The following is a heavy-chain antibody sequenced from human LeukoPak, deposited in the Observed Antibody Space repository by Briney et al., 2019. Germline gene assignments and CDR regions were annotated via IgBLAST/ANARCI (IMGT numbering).Heavy chain of an antibody. D-gene: IGHD3-22*01. J-gene: IGHJ4*02. CDR3: ARNYYDSSGYYHFDF. CDR2: VYYSGST. V-gene: IGHV4-39*01. CDR1: GASIVSSNYH. Sequence: SERLSLTCTVSGASIVSSNYHWGWIRQPPGKGLEWIGNVYYSGSTHYNPSLKGRVDMSVDTSKNQFSLKLDSVTAADTAVYYCARNYYDSSGYYHFDFWGQGSLVTVSS.